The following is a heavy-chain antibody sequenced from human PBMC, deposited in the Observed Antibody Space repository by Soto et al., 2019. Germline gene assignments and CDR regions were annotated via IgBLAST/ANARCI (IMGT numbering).Heavy chain of an antibody. CDR3: AKVIYYDSSGPFDP. CDR2: ISYDGSNK. D-gene: IGHD3-22*01. V-gene: IGHV3-30-3*01. CDR1: GFTFSSYA. Sequence: GGSLRLSCAASGFTFSSYAMHWVRQAPGKGLEWVAVISYDGSNKYHADSVKGRFTISRDNSKNTLYLQMNSLRAEDTAVYYCAKVIYYDSSGPFDPWGQGTLVTVSS. J-gene: IGHJ5*02.